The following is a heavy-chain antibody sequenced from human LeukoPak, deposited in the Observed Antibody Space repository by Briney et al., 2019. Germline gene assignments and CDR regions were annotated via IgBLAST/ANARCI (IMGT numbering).Heavy chain of an antibody. J-gene: IGHJ4*02. V-gene: IGHV3-53*01. CDR3: ARRGGSSRGSQGDDY. CDR2: IYAGGST. Sequence: GGSLRLSCAASGFTVSNNYMSWVRQAPGKGLEWVSLIYAGGSTYYADSVKGRFTISRDNARNSLFLQMNSLRAEDTAVYYCARRGGSSRGSQGDDYWGQGTQVTVSS. D-gene: IGHD6-13*01. CDR1: GFTVSNNY.